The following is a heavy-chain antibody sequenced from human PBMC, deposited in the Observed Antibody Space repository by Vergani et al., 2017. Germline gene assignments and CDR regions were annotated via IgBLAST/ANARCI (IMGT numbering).Heavy chain of an antibody. CDR1: GFTFTAHG. Sequence: EVQLLESGGGLVQPGGSLRLSCAASGFTFTAHGLNWVRQAPGKGLEWVSGISGQNFRTHYADSVKGRFTISRDDSKNTVYLQINSLRAEDTAFYYCAGPQGTSAYYYGGFDYWGQGILVTVSS. CDR2: ISGQNFRT. J-gene: IGHJ4*02. CDR3: AGPQGTSAYYYGGFDY. V-gene: IGHV3-23*01. D-gene: IGHD3-22*01.